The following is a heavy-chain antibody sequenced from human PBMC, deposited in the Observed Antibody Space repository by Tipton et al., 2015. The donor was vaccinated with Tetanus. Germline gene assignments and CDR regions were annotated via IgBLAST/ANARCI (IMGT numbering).Heavy chain of an antibody. CDR3: ARNQRWLPYYYAMDV. D-gene: IGHD3-22*01. CDR1: GFTLKGYY. CDR2: ISSDDPTT. Sequence: GSLRLSCAAPGFTLKGYYMSWVRQAPGKGLEWLSYISSDDPTTSYADSVKGRFTISRDDANNSLHLQMGSLRADDTAVYYCARNQRWLPYYYAMDVWGRGTTVTVSS. J-gene: IGHJ6*02. V-gene: IGHV3-11*01.